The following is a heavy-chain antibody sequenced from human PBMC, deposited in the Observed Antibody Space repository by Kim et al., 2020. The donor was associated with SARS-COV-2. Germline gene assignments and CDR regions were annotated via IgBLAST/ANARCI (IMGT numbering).Heavy chain of an antibody. J-gene: IGHJ6*02. Sequence: GGSLRLSCAASGFTFDDYAMHWVRQPPGKGLEWVSGISWNSGTIGYADSVKGRFTISRDNAKNSLYLQMNSLRPEDTALYYCAKTAGYYKYYYYGMDVWGQGTTVTVSS. CDR1: GFTFDDYA. CDR3: AKTAGYYKYYYYGMDV. V-gene: IGHV3-9*01. D-gene: IGHD3-9*01. CDR2: ISWNSGTI.